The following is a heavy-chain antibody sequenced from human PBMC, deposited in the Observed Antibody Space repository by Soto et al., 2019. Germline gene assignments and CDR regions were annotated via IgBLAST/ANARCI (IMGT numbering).Heavy chain of an antibody. CDR2: IYYSGST. J-gene: IGHJ4*02. D-gene: IGHD5-18*01. CDR1: GGSISSSSYY. Sequence: SETLSLTCTVSGGSISSSSYYWGWIRQPPGKGLEWIGSIYYSGSTYYNPSLKSLVTISVDTSKNQFSLKLSSVTAADTAVYYCARHARGYSYGLDYWGQGTLVTVSS. CDR3: ARHARGYSYGLDY. V-gene: IGHV4-39*01.